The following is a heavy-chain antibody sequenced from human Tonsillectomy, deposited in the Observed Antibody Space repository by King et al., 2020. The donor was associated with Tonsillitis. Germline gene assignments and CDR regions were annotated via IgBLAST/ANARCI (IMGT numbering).Heavy chain of an antibody. CDR2: ISAYNGNT. CDR1: GYTFTSYG. CDR3: ARVPYYYDSSGYYFYGMDV. V-gene: IGHV1-18*04. J-gene: IGHJ6*02. D-gene: IGHD3-22*01. Sequence: QLVQSGAEVKKPGASVKVSCKASGYTFTSYGIIWVRQAPGQGLEWMGWISAYNGNTNCAQKLQGRVSMTTDTSTSTAYMELRSLRSDDTAVYYCARVPYYYDSSGYYFYGMDVWGQGTTVTVSS.